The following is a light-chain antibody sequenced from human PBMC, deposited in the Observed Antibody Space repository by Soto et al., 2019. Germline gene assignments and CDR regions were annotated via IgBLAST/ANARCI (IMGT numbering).Light chain of an antibody. Sequence: DIVLTQSPATLSLSPGERATLSCRASQSVSKYLAWYQQKPGQAPRLLIYNASNMATGIPFRFSGSGSGTDFTLTISSLEAEDSAVYYCQQRHNWPRTFGQGTRVEI. V-gene: IGKV3-11*01. CDR2: NAS. J-gene: IGKJ1*01. CDR1: QSVSKY. CDR3: QQRHNWPRT.